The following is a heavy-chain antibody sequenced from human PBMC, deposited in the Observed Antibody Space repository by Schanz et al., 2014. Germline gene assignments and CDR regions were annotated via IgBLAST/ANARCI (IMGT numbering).Heavy chain of an antibody. J-gene: IGHJ4*02. V-gene: IGHV1-18*01. CDR3: ARDRLECGAECYSVEVFEI. CDR1: GYTFTSYG. CDR2: INVGNGNM. Sequence: QVQLVQSGAEVKKPGASVKVSCKASGYTFTSYGISWVRQAPGQGLEWMGWINVGNGNMKYSQKFQGRVTITRDTSASTAYMELSSLRSEDTAVYYCARDRLECGAECYSVEVFEIWGQGTLVIVSA. D-gene: IGHD2-21*01.